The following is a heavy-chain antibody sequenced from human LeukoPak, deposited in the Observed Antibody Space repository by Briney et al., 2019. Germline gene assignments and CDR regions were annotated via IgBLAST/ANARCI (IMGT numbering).Heavy chain of an antibody. D-gene: IGHD3-3*01. CDR2: IYYSGST. CDR1: GGSISSYN. J-gene: IGHJ4*02. Sequence: PSETLPLTCTVPGGSISSYNWSWIRQPPGKGLEWIGYIYYSGSTNYNPSLKSRVTISVDTSKNQFSLKLSSVTAADTAVYYCASLDFWSGYFDYWGQGTLVTVSS. CDR3: ASLDFWSGYFDY. V-gene: IGHV4-59*01.